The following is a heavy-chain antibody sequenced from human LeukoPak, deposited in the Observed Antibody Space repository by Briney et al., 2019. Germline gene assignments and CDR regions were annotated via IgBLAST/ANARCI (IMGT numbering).Heavy chain of an antibody. CDR2: IYYSGST. Sequence: SETLYLTCTVSSGSISSYYWSWIRQPPGKGLEWIGYIYYSGSTNYNPSLKSRVTISVDTSKNQFSLKLSSVTAADTAVYYCARGLRGWNFDYWGQGTLVTVSS. CDR3: ARGLRGWNFDY. D-gene: IGHD6-19*01. CDR1: SGSISSYY. J-gene: IGHJ4*02. V-gene: IGHV4-59*01.